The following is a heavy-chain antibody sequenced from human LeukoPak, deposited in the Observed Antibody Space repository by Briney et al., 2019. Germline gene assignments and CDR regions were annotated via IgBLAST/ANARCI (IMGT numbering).Heavy chain of an antibody. J-gene: IGHJ4*02. Sequence: GGSLILSCAASGFTFSSYGMHWVRQAPGKGLEWVAVIWYDGSNKYYADSVKGRFTISRDNSKNTLYLQMNSLRAEDTAVYYCARDHPDEDDYGDYGPLDYWGQGTLVTVSS. CDR2: IWYDGSNK. V-gene: IGHV3-33*01. D-gene: IGHD4-17*01. CDR1: GFTFSSYG. CDR3: ARDHPDEDDYGDYGPLDY.